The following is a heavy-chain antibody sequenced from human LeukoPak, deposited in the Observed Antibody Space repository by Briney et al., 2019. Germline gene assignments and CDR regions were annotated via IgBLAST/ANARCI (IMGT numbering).Heavy chain of an antibody. J-gene: IGHJ4*02. D-gene: IGHD5-18*01. V-gene: IGHV3-30*04. Sequence: GRSLRLSCAASRFDFRIYDIHWVPQDPTKGLVCVSLISFSGTNTYNADAVKGGFNITSDNAKNTVLLQMTSLRVGDSAVYYCAREGANTYGRAFDFWGQGMQVTVSS. CDR3: AREGANTYGRAFDF. CDR2: ISFSGTNT. CDR1: RFDFRIYD.